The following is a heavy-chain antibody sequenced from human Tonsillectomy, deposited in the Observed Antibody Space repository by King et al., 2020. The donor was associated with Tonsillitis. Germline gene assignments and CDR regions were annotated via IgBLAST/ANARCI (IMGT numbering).Heavy chain of an antibody. CDR1: GFDFNGYA. CDR3: ARYGSGVYYNDPFDY. Sequence: VQLVESGGGLVQPGESVRLSCAASGFDFNGYAMNWVRQAPGKGLEWISNIDRSSSTLYYADSVKGRFTVSRDNARNSLYLQMDSLRAEDTAVYYCARYGSGVYYNDPFDYWGQGTLVIVPS. V-gene: IGHV3-48*01. D-gene: IGHD3-10*01. CDR2: IDRSSSTL. J-gene: IGHJ4*02.